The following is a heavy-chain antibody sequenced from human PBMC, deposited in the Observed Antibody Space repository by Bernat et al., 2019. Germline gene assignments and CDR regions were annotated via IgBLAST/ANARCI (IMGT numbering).Heavy chain of an antibody. J-gene: IGHJ4*02. CDR1: GFTFSSYG. CDR3: TRDPSSSLPLNPFDY. CDR2: IWYDGSNK. Sequence: QVQLVESGGGVVQPGRSLRLSCAASGFTFSSYGMHWVRQAPGKGLEWVAVIWYDGSNKYYADSVKGRFTISRDNSKNTLYLQMNSLKTEDTAVYYCTRDPSSSLPLNPFDYWGQGTLVTVSS. D-gene: IGHD6-13*01. V-gene: IGHV3-33*01.